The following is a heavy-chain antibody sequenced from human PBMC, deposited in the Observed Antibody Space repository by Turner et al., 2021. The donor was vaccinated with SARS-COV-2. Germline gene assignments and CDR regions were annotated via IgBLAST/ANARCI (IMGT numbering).Heavy chain of an antibody. V-gene: IGHV4-39*01. CDR3: ARRNWKLTEWYFVF. Sequence: QLQLQESGPGLVKPSETLSLTCTVSGGSISSSSYYWGWIRQPPGKGREWIGSIYYSGNTYSNPSLKSRVTIPVDTSKNQFSLKLSFVTAENTVVYYCARRNWKLTEWYFVFWGGGTLVTVS. CDR2: IYYSGNT. D-gene: IGHD1-1*01. J-gene: IGHJ2*01. CDR1: GGSISSSSYY.